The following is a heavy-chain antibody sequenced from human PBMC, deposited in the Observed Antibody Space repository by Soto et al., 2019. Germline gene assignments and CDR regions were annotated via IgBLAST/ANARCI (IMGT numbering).Heavy chain of an antibody. V-gene: IGHV3-33*01. J-gene: IGHJ6*02. D-gene: IGHD3-9*01. CDR3: ARDKEYYDILTGYYGGEYYYYGMDV. Sequence: GGSLSLSCAASGFTFSSYGMHWVRQAPGKGLEWVAVIWYEGSNKYYADSVKGRFTISRDNSKNTLYLQMNSLRAEDTAVYYCARDKEYYDILTGYYGGEYYYYGMDVRGQGTTVTVSS. CDR2: IWYEGSNK. CDR1: GFTFSSYG.